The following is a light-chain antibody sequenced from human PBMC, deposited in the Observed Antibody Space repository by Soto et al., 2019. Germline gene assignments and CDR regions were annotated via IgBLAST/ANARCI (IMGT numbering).Light chain of an antibody. CDR1: QTVTSY. Sequence: DIQMTQSPSTLSASVGDRVTITCRASQTVTSYLDWYQQKPGKAPKLLIYAASTLQSGVPSRFSGSGSGTEFILTINNLQPEDFASYFCLQVYSFPRTFGLGTKVDI. CDR3: LQVYSFPRT. CDR2: AAS. V-gene: IGKV1-39*01. J-gene: IGKJ1*01.